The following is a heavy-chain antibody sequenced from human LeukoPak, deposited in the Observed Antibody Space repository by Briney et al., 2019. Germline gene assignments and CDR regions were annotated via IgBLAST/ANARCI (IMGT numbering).Heavy chain of an antibody. J-gene: IGHJ4*02. Sequence: GGSLRLSCAASGFTFSSYEMNWVRQAPGKGLEWVSSISSSSSYIYYADSVKGRFTISRDNAKNSLYLQMNSLRAEDTAVYYCARDYCSGGSCYPRFDYWGQGTLVTVSS. CDR1: GFTFSSYE. CDR3: ARDYCSGGSCYPRFDY. V-gene: IGHV3-21*01. CDR2: ISSSSSYI. D-gene: IGHD2-15*01.